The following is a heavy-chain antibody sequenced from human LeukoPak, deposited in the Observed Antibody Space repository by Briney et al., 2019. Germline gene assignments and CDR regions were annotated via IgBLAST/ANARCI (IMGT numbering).Heavy chain of an antibody. CDR1: GYNFTSYD. CDR2: MNPNSGNT. Sequence: ASAKVSCKASGYNFTSYDINWVRQATGQGLEWMGWMNPNSGNTGYAQKFQGRVTMTRNTSISTAYMELSSLRSEDTAVYYCARVVVVPAAINYYYYMDVWGKGTTVTVSS. CDR3: ARVVVVPAAINYYYYMDV. D-gene: IGHD2-2*02. J-gene: IGHJ6*03. V-gene: IGHV1-8*01.